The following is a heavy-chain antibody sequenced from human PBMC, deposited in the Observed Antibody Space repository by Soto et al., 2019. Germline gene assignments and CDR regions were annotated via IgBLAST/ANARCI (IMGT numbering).Heavy chain of an antibody. J-gene: IGHJ4*02. Sequence: GGSLRLSCAASGFTFSSYAMSWVRQAPGKGLEWVSVISGGGAYTYYADSVKGRFTISRDNSKNTLHLQMNSLRAEDTAVYYCASHAAYYYDSSGYFDYWGQGTLVTVSS. V-gene: IGHV3-23*01. CDR3: ASHAAYYYDSSGYFDY. D-gene: IGHD3-22*01. CDR2: ISGGGAYT. CDR1: GFTFSSYA.